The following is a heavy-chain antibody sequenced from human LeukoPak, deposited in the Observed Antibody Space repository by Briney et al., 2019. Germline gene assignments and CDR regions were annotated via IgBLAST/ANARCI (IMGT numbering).Heavy chain of an antibody. CDR2: ISYDGSNK. CDR3: LADDY. CDR1: GFTFSSYA. V-gene: IGHV3-30-3*01. J-gene: IGHJ4*02. Sequence: GRSLRLSCAASGFTFSSYAMHWVRQAPGKGLEWVAAISYDGSNKYYADSVKGRFTISRDNSKNTLYLQMNSLRAEDTAVYYCLADDYWGQGTLVTVSS.